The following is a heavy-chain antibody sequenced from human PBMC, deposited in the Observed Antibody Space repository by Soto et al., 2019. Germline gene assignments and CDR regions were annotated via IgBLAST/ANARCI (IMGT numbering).Heavy chain of an antibody. CDR3: AGGGIRQTYYYYYGMAV. CDR1: GGTFSSYA. V-gene: IGHV1-69*01. CDR2: IIPIFGTA. D-gene: IGHD3-16*01. Sequence: QVQLVQSGAEVKKPGSSVKVSCKASGGTFSSYAISWVRQAPGQGLEWMGGIIPIFGTANYAQKFQGRVTITADEPTSTAHGRRSSLKSEHTAVYYWAGGGIRQTYYYYYGMAVWAKGTTLTVPP. J-gene: IGHJ6*04.